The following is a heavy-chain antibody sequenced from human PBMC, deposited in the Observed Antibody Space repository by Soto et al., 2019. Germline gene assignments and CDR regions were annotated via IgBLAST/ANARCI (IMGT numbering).Heavy chain of an antibody. Sequence: QVQLQQWGAGLLKPSETLSLTCAVYGGSFSGYYWSWIRQPPGKGLEWIGEINPSGSTNYNPSLKSRVTISVETSKNQFSLKLSSVTAADTAVYYCARWYSRSYEDWFDPWGQGTLVTVSS. CDR2: INPSGST. J-gene: IGHJ5*02. CDR3: ARWYSRSYEDWFDP. CDR1: GGSFSGYY. D-gene: IGHD6-6*01. V-gene: IGHV4-34*01.